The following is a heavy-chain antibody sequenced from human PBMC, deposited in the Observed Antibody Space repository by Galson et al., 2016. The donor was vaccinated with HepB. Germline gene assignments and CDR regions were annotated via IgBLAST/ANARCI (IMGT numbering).Heavy chain of an antibody. CDR3: ARSLTGSYDFWGAIYNYYAMDV. V-gene: IGHV5-51*03. D-gene: IGHD3-3*01. CDR2: ISPGDSAT. CDR1: GYTFSNHW. Sequence: QSGAEVKKPGESLKVSCEASGYTFSNHWIGWVRQTPGKGLEWMGIISPGDSATRYSPSFQGQVTMSADKSTTTAYLQWSSLTASDTAMYYCARSLTGSYDFWGAIYNYYAMDVWGQGTTVIVS. J-gene: IGHJ6*02.